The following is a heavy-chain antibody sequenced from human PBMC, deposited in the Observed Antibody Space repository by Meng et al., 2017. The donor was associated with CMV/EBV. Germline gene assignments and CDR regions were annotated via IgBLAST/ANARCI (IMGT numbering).Heavy chain of an antibody. CDR3: ARKYYDFWSGYWGYGMDV. Sequence: GSLRLSCAVSGGPISSSNWWSWVRQPPGKGLEWIGEIYHSGSTNYNPSLKSRVTISVDKSKNQFSLKLSSVTAADTAVYYCARKYYDFWSGYWGYGMDVWGQGTTVTVSS. CDR1: GGPISSSNW. D-gene: IGHD3-3*01. V-gene: IGHV4-4*02. CDR2: IYHSGST. J-gene: IGHJ6*02.